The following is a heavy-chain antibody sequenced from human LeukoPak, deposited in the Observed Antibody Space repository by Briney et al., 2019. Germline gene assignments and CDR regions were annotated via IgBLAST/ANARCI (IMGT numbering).Heavy chain of an antibody. CDR2: ISYDGSNK. J-gene: IGHJ6*02. Sequence: GSLRLSCAASGFTFSSYAMHWVRQAPGKGLEWVAVISYDGSNKTYADSVKGRFTISRDNSKNTLYLQMNSLRAEDTAVYYCARDRYYYDSSGYWGQTNYYYYYGMDVWGQGTTVTVSS. CDR3: ARDRYYYDSSGYWGQTNYYYYYGMDV. V-gene: IGHV3-30-3*01. D-gene: IGHD3-22*01. CDR1: GFTFSSYA.